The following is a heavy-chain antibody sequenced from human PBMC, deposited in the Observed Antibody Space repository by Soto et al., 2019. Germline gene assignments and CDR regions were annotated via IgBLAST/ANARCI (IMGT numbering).Heavy chain of an antibody. CDR3: AKVYGGYYYSMDV. CDR1: GFTFSVYG. J-gene: IGHJ6*03. V-gene: IGHV3-33*06. Sequence: PGGSLRLSCAASGFTFSVYGMHWVRQAPGKGLEWVAVIWHDGSNIFYADSVKGRFTISRDNSKNTLSLQMNSLRVEDTAIYYCAKVYGGYYYSMDVWGKGTTVTVSS. CDR2: IWHDGSNI. D-gene: IGHD1-20*01.